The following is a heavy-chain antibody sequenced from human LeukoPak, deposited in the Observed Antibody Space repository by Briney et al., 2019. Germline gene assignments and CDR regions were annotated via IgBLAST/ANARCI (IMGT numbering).Heavy chain of an antibody. CDR2: IWYDGSNK. J-gene: IGHJ4*02. V-gene: IGHV3-33*01. CDR1: GFTFSSYG. CDR3: ARGIDYYDSSGYYYYFDY. Sequence: GGSLRLSCAASGFTFSSYGMHWVRQAPGKGLEWVAVIWYDGSNKYYADSVKGRFTISRDNSKNTLYLQMNSLGAEDTAVYYCARGIDYYDSSGYYYYFDYWGQGTLVTVSS. D-gene: IGHD3-22*01.